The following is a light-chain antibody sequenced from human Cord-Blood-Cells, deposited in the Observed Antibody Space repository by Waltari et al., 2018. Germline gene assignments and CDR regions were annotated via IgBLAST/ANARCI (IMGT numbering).Light chain of an antibody. V-gene: IGLV7-43*01. Sequence: QSVVSQEHSLTVSPGETFTLTCASSTVAVTSGYYPNWFQQKPGQAPMALNYRTRNKRSSTPASFSGSLIGGNAAMTLSGVQPEDEADYYCLLYYGGAGVFGGGTKLTVL. J-gene: IGLJ3*02. CDR1: TVAVTSGYY. CDR3: LLYYGGAGV. CDR2: RTR.